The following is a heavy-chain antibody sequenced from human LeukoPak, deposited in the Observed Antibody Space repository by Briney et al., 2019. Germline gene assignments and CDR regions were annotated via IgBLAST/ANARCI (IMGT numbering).Heavy chain of an antibody. J-gene: IGHJ4*02. CDR1: EFTFGTYA. Sequence: TGGSLRLSCSASEFTFGTYAMLWVRQAPGKGLEYVSAISSNGRGTYYAASVRGRFSISRVNSNNTLYLQMSSLRPEDTAMYYCARLAAAGHSDYWGQGALVAVSS. CDR3: ARLAAAGHSDY. D-gene: IGHD6-25*01. V-gene: IGHV3-64D*06. CDR2: ISSNGRGT.